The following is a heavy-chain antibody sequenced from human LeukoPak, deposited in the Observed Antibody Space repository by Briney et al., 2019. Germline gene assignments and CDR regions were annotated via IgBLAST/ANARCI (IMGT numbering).Heavy chain of an antibody. D-gene: IGHD3-10*02. Sequence: PGGSLRLSCAPCVISFSSDGIHWVRQAPGKGLEWVAVIWYDGSNIYYADSVKGRFTISRDNSKNTLYLQMNSLRAEDTALYYFARAGKYYVTTSFSCPYYCSQGTLVTVSS. CDR3: ARAGKYYVTTSFSCPYY. J-gene: IGHJ4*02. CDR2: IWYDGSNI. V-gene: IGHV3-33*01. CDR1: VISFSSDG.